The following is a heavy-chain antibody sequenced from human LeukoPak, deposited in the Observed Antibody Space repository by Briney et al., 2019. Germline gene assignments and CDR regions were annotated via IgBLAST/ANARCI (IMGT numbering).Heavy chain of an antibody. V-gene: IGHV4-61*09. D-gene: IGHD3-3*01. Sequence: SQTLSLTCTVSGGSISSGSYFWSWIRQPAGKGLEWIGHIYTSGTTNYNTPLRSRVTISADTSKNQFSLKLSSVTAADTAVYYCARGITIFGVVIQNWFDPWGQGTLVTVSS. CDR1: GGSISSGSYF. CDR2: IYTSGTT. CDR3: ARGITIFGVVIQNWFDP. J-gene: IGHJ5*02.